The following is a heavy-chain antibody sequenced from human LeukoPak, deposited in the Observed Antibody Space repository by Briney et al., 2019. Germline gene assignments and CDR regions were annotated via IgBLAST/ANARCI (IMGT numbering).Heavy chain of an antibody. D-gene: IGHD2-15*01. J-gene: IGHJ4*02. CDR3: AKGSCSGGSCFNLFDY. Sequence: GGSLRLSCAASGFTFSSYEMNWVRQAPGKGLEWVSTISGSGGSTYCADPVKGRFTISRDNSKNTLYLQMNSLRAEDTAIYYCAKGSCSGGSCFNLFDYWGQGTLVTVSS. V-gene: IGHV3-23*01. CDR2: ISGSGGST. CDR1: GFTFSSYE.